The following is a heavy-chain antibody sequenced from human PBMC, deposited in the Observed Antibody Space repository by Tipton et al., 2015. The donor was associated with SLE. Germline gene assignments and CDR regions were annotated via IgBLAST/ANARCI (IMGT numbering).Heavy chain of an antibody. D-gene: IGHD3-3*01. CDR1: GYTFTDYY. CDR2: INPNRGGT. CDR3: ARDRGVSSFGEARDVFDI. Sequence: QLVQSGAEVKEPGASVKVSCKASGYTFTDYYMHWVRQTPGQGLEWMGWINPNRGGTKYSQKFHGRVTLTRDTSISTACMDLSWLRSDDTAMYFCARDRGVSSFGEARDVFDIWGQGTMVTVSS. V-gene: IGHV1-2*02. J-gene: IGHJ3*02.